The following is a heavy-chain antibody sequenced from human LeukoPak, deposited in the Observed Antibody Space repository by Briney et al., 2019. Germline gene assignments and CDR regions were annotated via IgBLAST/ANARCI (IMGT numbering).Heavy chain of an antibody. Sequence: GGSLRLSCPASGFTFSNYWMSWVRQAPGKGLEWVANIKQDGSEKYYVDSVKGRFTISRENAKNSLYLQMNSLRAEDTAVYYCARGGPAAGRFDYWGQGTLVTVSS. CDR1: GFTFSNYW. CDR3: ARGGPAAGRFDY. D-gene: IGHD6-13*01. CDR2: IKQDGSEK. V-gene: IGHV3-7*01. J-gene: IGHJ4*02.